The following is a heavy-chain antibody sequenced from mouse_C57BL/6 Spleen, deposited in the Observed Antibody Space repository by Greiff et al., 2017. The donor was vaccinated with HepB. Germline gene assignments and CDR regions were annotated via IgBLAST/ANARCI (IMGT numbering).Heavy chain of an antibody. V-gene: IGHV1-62-2*01. J-gene: IGHJ1*03. Sequence: QVQLQQSGAELVKPGASVKLSCKASGYTFTEYTIHWVKQRSGQGLEWIGWFYPGSGSIKYNEKFQDKATLTADKSSSTVYMELSRLTSEDSAVYFGARHEESVTTVVDWYFDVWGTGTTVTVSS. CDR1: GYTFTEYT. D-gene: IGHD1-1*01. CDR2: FYPGSGSI. CDR3: ARHEESVTTVVDWYFDV.